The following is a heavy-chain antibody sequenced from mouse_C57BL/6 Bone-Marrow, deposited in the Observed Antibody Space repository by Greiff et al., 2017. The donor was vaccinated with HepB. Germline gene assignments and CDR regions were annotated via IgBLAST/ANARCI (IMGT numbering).Heavy chain of an antibody. V-gene: IGHV5-9-1*02. Sequence: VQLKESGEGLVKPGGSLKLSCAASGFTFSSYAMSWVRQTPEKRLEWVAYISSGGDYIYYADTVKGRFTISRDNARNTLYLQMSSLKSEDTAMYYCTRGGGYDGPSYYAMDYGGKGTSVTVSS. J-gene: IGHJ4*01. D-gene: IGHD2-3*01. CDR3: TRGGGYDGPSYYAMDY. CDR1: GFTFSSYA. CDR2: ISSGGDYI.